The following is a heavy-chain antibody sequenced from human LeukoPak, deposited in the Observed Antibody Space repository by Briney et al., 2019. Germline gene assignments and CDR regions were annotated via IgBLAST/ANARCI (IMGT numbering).Heavy chain of an antibody. CDR3: ARAFCYSGGTCYSDYNDY. Sequence: GGSLRLSCAATGFTFSDYYMDWVRQAPGKGLEWVGRTRNRANGYTTEYAASVEGRFTVSRDNSKNSLFLQTNGLKPEDTAVYFCARAFCYSGGTCYSDYNDYWGQGALVTVSS. CDR2: TRNRANGYTT. V-gene: IGHV3-72*01. J-gene: IGHJ4*02. D-gene: IGHD2-15*01. CDR1: GFTFSDYY.